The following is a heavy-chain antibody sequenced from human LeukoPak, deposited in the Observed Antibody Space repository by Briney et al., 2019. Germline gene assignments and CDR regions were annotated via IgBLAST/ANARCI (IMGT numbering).Heavy chain of an antibody. D-gene: IGHD2-15*01. J-gene: IGHJ4*02. CDR1: GVSISSYY. CDR2: IYYSGST. Sequence: PSETLSLTCTVSGVSISSYYWSWIRQPPGKGLEWIGNIYYSGSTNYNPSLKSRVTISVNKSKNPFSLQLSYVTAADTGVYYCARACSGGRCPIDYWGQGTLVTVSS. CDR3: ARACSGGRCPIDY. V-gene: IGHV4-59*01.